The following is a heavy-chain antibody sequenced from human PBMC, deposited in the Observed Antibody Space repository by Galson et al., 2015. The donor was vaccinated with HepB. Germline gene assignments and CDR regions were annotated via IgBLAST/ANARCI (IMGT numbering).Heavy chain of an antibody. J-gene: IGHJ5*02. CDR1: GFSFSNYW. CDR2: IAGDGSGT. D-gene: IGHD3-9*01. V-gene: IGHV3-74*01. Sequence: SLRPSCAASGFSFSNYWVHCVRQVPWTGLVWVSHIAGDGSGTSYADSVKGRCTISRGNAKSMFSLQLNSRRAEDTAVYYCVRDLQEPFTGLYRGWFDAWGRGTLVTVSS. CDR3: VRDLQEPFTGLYRGWFDA.